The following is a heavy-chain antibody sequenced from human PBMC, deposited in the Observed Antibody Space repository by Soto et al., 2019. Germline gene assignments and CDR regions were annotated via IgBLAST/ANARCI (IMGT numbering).Heavy chain of an antibody. D-gene: IGHD3-10*01. V-gene: IGHV1-69*02. CDR1: GDTFSFYT. J-gene: IGHJ4*02. CDR2: INPIVSMS. CDR3: AASYGSGYRAFDY. Sequence: QVQLVQSGTEVKKTWSSVKVSCKASGDTFSFYTINWVRQAPGLGLEWVGRINPIVSMSNYAQKFQGRVSMTAAKSTSTADMELRSLRSGDTAMYFCAASYGSGYRAFDYWGQGALVIVSP.